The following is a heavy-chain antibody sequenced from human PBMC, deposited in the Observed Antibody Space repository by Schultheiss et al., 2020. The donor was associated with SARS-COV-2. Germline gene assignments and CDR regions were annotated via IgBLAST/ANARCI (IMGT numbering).Heavy chain of an antibody. V-gene: IGHV3-48*02. J-gene: IGHJ6*02. CDR2: ISSSSSTI. CDR3: ARDLRFLEWPSYFYYGMDV. Sequence: LSLTCAVYGESFNGFSWTWIRQSPGKGLEWVSYISSSSSTIYYGDSVKGRFTVSRDNAKNSLYLQMNSLRDEDTAVYYCARDLRFLEWPSYFYYGMDVWGQGTTVTVSS. D-gene: IGHD3-3*01. CDR1: GESFNGFS.